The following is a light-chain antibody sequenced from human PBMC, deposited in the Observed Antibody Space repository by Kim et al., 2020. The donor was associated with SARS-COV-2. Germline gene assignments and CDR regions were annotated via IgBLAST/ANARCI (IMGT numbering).Light chain of an antibody. CDR3: QQYDNVPYT. CDR2: DAS. V-gene: IGKV1-33*01. J-gene: IGKJ2*01. Sequence: SASVGDRVTITCHASQDISTFLNWYQVKPGKPPQLLIYDASSLETGVPSRFSATGSGTHFSFTISRLQPEDIATYYCQQYDNVPYTFGQGTKLEI. CDR1: QDISTF.